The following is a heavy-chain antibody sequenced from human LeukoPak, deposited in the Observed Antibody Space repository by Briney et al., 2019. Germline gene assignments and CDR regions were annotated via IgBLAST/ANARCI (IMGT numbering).Heavy chain of an antibody. D-gene: IGHD6-13*01. CDR2: IYYSGSA. V-gene: IGHV4-59*08. J-gene: IGHJ4*02. CDR1: GGSISSYY. CDR3: ARLSSSWYEVDY. Sequence: SETLSLTCTVSGGSISSYYWSWIRQPPGKGLEWIGYIYYSGSANYNPSLKSRVTISVDTSKNQFSLKLSSVTAADTAVYYCARLSSSWYEVDYWGQGTLVTVSS.